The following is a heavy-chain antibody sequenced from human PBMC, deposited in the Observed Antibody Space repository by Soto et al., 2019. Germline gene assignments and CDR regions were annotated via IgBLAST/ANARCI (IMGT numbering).Heavy chain of an antibody. J-gene: IGHJ6*02. CDR2: ISYDGSKT. CDR3: AKNTVGLSRYYYYGMDV. CDR1: GFTFSSYD. V-gene: IGHV3-30*18. D-gene: IGHD5-12*01. Sequence: PGWSLRLSCAASGFTFSSYDMHWVRQAPGKGLEWVAVISYDGSKTYYADSVRGRFTISRDNSKSTVYLQMNSLRPEDTAVYYCAKNTVGLSRYYYYGMDVWGQGTTVTVSS.